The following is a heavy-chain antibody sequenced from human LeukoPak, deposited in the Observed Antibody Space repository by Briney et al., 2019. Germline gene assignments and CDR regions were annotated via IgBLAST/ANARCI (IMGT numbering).Heavy chain of an antibody. V-gene: IGHV4-59*01. CDR2: IYYSGST. Sequence: SETLSLTCTVSGGSISSYYWSWLRQPPAKGLEWIGYIYYSGSTNYNPSLKSRVTISVDTSKNQFSLKLSSVTAADTAVYYCAGSLWFGDIPDPSYFDYWGQGTLVTVSS. J-gene: IGHJ4*02. CDR1: GGSISSYY. D-gene: IGHD3-10*01. CDR3: AGSLWFGDIPDPSYFDY.